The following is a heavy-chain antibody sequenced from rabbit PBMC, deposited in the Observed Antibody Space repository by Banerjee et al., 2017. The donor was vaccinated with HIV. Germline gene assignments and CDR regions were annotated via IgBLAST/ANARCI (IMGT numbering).Heavy chain of an antibody. CDR2: ISVGTGGNA. CDR1: GFDFSNNA. CDR3: ARGYVNWTGYGYVLSRLDL. D-gene: IGHD6-1*01. V-gene: IGHV1S45*01. J-gene: IGHJ3*01. Sequence: QQQLVESGGGLVKPGASLTLTCTASGFDFSNNAICWVRQAPGKGLEWIACISVGTGGNADYATWAKARFTISKTSSTTVTLQMNSLTAADTATYFCARGYVNWTGYGYVLSRLDLWGPGTLVTVS.